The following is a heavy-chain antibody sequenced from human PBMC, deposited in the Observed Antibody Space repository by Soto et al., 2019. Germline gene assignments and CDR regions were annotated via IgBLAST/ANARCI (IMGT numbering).Heavy chain of an antibody. D-gene: IGHD3-9*01. V-gene: IGHV4-30-4*01. Sequence: LSLTCSVSGGSISSGYYYWSWIRQPPGKGLEWIGNIYYSGNTYYNPSLKSRLIISIDTSKNQFSLKVGSVTAADTAVYHCAKDFGHYDILTGYPTFDHWGQGTLVTVSS. CDR1: GGSISSGYYY. CDR3: AKDFGHYDILTGYPTFDH. CDR2: IYYSGNT. J-gene: IGHJ4*02.